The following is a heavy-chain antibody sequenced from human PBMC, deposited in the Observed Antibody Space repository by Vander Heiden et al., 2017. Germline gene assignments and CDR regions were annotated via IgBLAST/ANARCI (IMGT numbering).Heavy chain of an antibody. CDR2: INPNSGGT. Sequence: QVQLVQSGAEVKKPGASVKVPCKASGYTFTGYYMPRVRQAPGQGLEWMGWINPNSGGTNYAQKFQGRVTMTRDTSISTAYMELSRLRSDDTAVYYCARVRLEWELRSRGGDYYGMDVWGQGTTVTVSS. J-gene: IGHJ6*02. D-gene: IGHD1-26*01. CDR3: ARVRLEWELRSRGGDYYGMDV. CDR1: GYTFTGYY. V-gene: IGHV1-2*02.